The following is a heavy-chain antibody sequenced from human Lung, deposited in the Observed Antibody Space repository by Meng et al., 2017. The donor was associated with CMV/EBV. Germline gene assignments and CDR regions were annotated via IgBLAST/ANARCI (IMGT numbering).Heavy chain of an antibody. D-gene: IGHD2-2*01. CDR1: GFTFRSYV. CDR3: AKEACSTASCYYNYYYGLDV. J-gene: IGHJ6*02. Sequence: GESLKIPCAAPGFTFRSYVMSWVHQAPGKGLEWVSVIYSGGTSTQYADSVKGRFTISRDNSKNTLFLQMNSLRAEDTAVYYCAKEACSTASCYYNYYYGLDVWGQGTTVTVSS. V-gene: IGHV3-23*03. CDR2: IYSGGTST.